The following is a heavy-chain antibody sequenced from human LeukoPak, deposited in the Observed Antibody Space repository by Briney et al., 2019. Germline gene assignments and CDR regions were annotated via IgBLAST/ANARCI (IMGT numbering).Heavy chain of an antibody. CDR2: INEDGSAK. Sequence: GGSLRLSCAASRFTFSRSWMTWVRQAPGKGLEWVANINEDGSAKNYVDTVKGRFTISRDNAKSSLYLQINSLRVEDTAVYYCTRDSGYNAFDIWGQGTMVTVSS. CDR3: TRDSGYNAFDI. V-gene: IGHV3-7*01. J-gene: IGHJ3*02. D-gene: IGHD5-12*01. CDR1: RFTFSRSW.